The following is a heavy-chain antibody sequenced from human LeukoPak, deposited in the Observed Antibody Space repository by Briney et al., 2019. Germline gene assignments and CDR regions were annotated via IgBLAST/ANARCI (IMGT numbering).Heavy chain of an antibody. CDR3: ARVGGGDWRGVPGDYYYMDV. Sequence: GGSLRLSCAASGFTFSSYAMSWVRQAPGKGLEWVSAISGSGGSTYYADSVKGRFTISRDNSKNTLYLQMNSLRAEDTAVYYCARVGGGDWRGVPGDYYYMDVWGKGTTVTVSS. D-gene: IGHD2-21*02. CDR2: ISGSGGST. J-gene: IGHJ6*03. CDR1: GFTFSSYA. V-gene: IGHV3-23*01.